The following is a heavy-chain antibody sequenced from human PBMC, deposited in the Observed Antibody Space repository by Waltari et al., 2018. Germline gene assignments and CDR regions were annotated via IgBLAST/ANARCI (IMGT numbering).Heavy chain of an antibody. CDR3: AREIYTTNWFDP. CDR2: ISDSVST. V-gene: IGHV4-30-4*01. J-gene: IGHJ5*02. CDR1: GGSIPSSDYY. Sequence: VQLQESGPGLVKPSQTLSLTFTVSGGSIPSSDYYWSWIRQSPVKGLAWIGYISDSVSTDYNSSLKSLVTMSMDTSRNQVSLRLTSVTDADTAVYYCAREIYTTNWFDPWGQGSLVTVSS. D-gene: IGHD3-16*01.